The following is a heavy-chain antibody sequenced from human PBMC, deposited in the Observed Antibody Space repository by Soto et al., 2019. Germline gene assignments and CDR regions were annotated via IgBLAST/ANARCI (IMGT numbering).Heavy chain of an antibody. CDR2: IIPIFGTA. Sequence: SVKVSCKASGGTFSSYAISWVRQAPGQGLEWMGGIIPIFGTANYAQKFQGRVTITADESTSTAYMELSSLRSEDTAVYYCARDSITMVRGVIIPYGMDVWGQGTTVTVSS. D-gene: IGHD3-10*01. CDR3: ARDSITMVRGVIIPYGMDV. J-gene: IGHJ6*02. V-gene: IGHV1-69*13. CDR1: GGTFSSYA.